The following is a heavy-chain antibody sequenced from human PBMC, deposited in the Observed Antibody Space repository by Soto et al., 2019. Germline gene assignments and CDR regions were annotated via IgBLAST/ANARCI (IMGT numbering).Heavy chain of an antibody. Sequence: EGQLVESGGSLVQPGGSLRLSCAASGFTFSSYWMYWVRQAPGKGLVWVSRTNSDGSDTSYADSVKGRFTISRDNAKNTLYLQMNSLRAEDTAVYYCARDRRWSLFDYWGQGTLVTVSS. D-gene: IGHD6-13*01. CDR3: ARDRRWSLFDY. CDR1: GFTFSSYW. CDR2: TNSDGSDT. V-gene: IGHV3-74*01. J-gene: IGHJ4*02.